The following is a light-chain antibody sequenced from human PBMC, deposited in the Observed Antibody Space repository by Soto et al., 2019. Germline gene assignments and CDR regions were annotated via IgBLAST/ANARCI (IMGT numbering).Light chain of an antibody. J-gene: IGKJ5*01. CDR2: GAS. V-gene: IGKV3-11*01. Sequence: EIVMTQSPATLSVSPGERATLSCRASQSVSSDLAWYQQKPGQAPRLLIYGASTRATGIPARFSGRGSGTDFTLTISSLEPEDFAVYYCQQRSNWPPAITFGQGTRLENK. CDR1: QSVSSD. CDR3: QQRSNWPPAIT.